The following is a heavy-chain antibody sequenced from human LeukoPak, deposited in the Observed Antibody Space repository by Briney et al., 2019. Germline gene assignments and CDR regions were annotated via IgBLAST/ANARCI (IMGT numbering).Heavy chain of an antibody. CDR3: AKEAYYDSSGYYFSYYFDY. CDR1: GFTFSSYG. Sequence: GWSLRLSCAASGFTFSSYGMHWVRQAPGKGLEWVAVICYDGSNKYYADSVKGRFTISRDNSKNTLYLQMNSLRAEDMAVYYCAKEAYYDSSGYYFSYYFDYWGQGTLVTVSS. CDR2: ICYDGSNK. D-gene: IGHD3-22*01. V-gene: IGHV3-33*06. J-gene: IGHJ4*02.